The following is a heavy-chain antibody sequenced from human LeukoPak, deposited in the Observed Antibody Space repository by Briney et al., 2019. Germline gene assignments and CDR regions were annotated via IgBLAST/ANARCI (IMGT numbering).Heavy chain of an antibody. J-gene: IGHJ4*02. D-gene: IGHD3-10*01. V-gene: IGHV4-34*01. CDR2: INHSGST. Sequence: PSETLSLTCAVYGGSFSGYYWSWIRQPPGKGLEWIGEINHSGSTNYNPSLKSRVTISVDTSKNQFSLKLSSVTAADTAVYYCASGGSPSRGDYWGQGTLVTVSS. CDR1: GGSFSGYY. CDR3: ASGGSPSRGDY.